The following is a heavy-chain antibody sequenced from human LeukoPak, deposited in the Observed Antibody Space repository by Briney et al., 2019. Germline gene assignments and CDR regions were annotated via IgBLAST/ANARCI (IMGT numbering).Heavy chain of an antibody. D-gene: IGHD2-2*01. J-gene: IGHJ4*02. V-gene: IGHV3-48*03. CDR1: GFIFSSYE. CDR3: ARRYCSSSICLLDY. CDR2: ITTSGSTI. Sequence: PGGCLRLSCAASGFIFSSYEMNWVRQAPGKGLEWVSHITTSGSTIYYADSVKGRFTISRDNAKNSVSLQMNSLRAEDTAVYYCARRYCSSSICLLDYWGQGTLVTVSS.